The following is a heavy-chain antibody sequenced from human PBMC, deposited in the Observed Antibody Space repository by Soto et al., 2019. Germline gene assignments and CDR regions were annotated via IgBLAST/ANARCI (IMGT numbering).Heavy chain of an antibody. CDR3: ASLKFDILTGYYAFDL. D-gene: IGHD3-9*01. V-gene: IGHV4-59*08. J-gene: IGHJ3*01. CDR2: ISYSGST. CDR1: GGSISGYY. Sequence: QVHLQESGPGLVKPSETLSLTCTVSGGSISGYYWSWIRQSPEKGLEYIWYISYSGSTNYNPSLKSRVTTSLDKSKNPFTIKLSSVTDGVTAIYFCASLKFDILTGYYAFDLWGQGTMVTVSS.